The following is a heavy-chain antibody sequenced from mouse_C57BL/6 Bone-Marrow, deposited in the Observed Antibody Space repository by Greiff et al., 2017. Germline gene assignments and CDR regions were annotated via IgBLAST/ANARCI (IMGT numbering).Heavy chain of an antibody. J-gene: IGHJ4*01. CDR2: IDPNSGGT. Sequence: VQLQQPWAELVQPGASVKLSCKASGYTFTSSWMHWVKQRPGRGLEWIGRIDPNSGGTKYNEKFKSKATLTVDKPSSAAYMQLSSLTSEDSAVYYCARSVYYDDDGWEDYWGQGTSVTAFS. D-gene: IGHD2-4*01. CDR3: ARSVYYDDDGWEDY. V-gene: IGHV1-72*01. CDR1: GYTFTSSW.